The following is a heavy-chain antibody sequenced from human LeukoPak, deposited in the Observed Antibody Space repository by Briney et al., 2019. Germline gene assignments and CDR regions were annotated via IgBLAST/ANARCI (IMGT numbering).Heavy chain of an antibody. Sequence: PGGSLRLSCTASVFTFSSYSMNWVRQAPWKGLEWVSCISSTGTYINYAESLKGRFTISRDNAKNSLYLQMNSLRAEDTAVYYCARDVNYGSGAFDIWGQGTMVTVSS. CDR1: VFTFSSYS. V-gene: IGHV3-21*01. J-gene: IGHJ3*02. CDR3: ARDVNYGSGAFDI. CDR2: ISSTGTYI. D-gene: IGHD1-7*01.